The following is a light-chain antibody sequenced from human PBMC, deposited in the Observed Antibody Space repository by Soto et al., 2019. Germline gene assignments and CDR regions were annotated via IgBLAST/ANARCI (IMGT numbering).Light chain of an antibody. CDR3: AAWDDSLSVGV. CDR1: SSNIGSNY. Sequence: QSVLTQPPSASGTPGQRVTISCSGSSSNIGSNYVYWYQQLPGTAPKLLIYRNNQRPSGVPDRFSGSKSGTSDSLAISGLRSEDEADYYCAAWDDSLSVGVFGGGTKLTVL. V-gene: IGLV1-47*01. J-gene: IGLJ2*01. CDR2: RNN.